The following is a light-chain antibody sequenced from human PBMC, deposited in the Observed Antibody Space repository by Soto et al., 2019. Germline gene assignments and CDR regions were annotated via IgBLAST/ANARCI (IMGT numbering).Light chain of an antibody. J-gene: IGKJ1*01. V-gene: IGKV3-20*01. Sequence: EIVLTQSPGTLSLSPGEGATLSCRASQIVSNNYLAWYQQKPGQAPRLLVYGASRRATGIPDRFSGSGSGKDFTLTIGRLEPEDFAVNSCQQYANSLPWTFGKGTRVDIK. CDR3: QQYANSLPWT. CDR2: GAS. CDR1: QIVSNNY.